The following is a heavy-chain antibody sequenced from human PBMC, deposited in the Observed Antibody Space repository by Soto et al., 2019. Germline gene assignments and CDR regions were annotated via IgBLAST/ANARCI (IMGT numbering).Heavy chain of an antibody. J-gene: IGHJ4*02. CDR3: ARGWGDDSTDYYYAY. Sequence: QVQLVQSGAEVRKPGSSVRVSCKASGGSFNRHTISWVRQAPGQGLEWMGGIIPIFGTANHPQKFQGRVTIIADESTSTVYMELSSLRSDDTAIYYCARGWGDDSTDYYYAYWGQGTLVIVSS. V-gene: IGHV1-69*01. CDR1: GGSFNRHT. D-gene: IGHD3-22*01. CDR2: IIPIFGTA.